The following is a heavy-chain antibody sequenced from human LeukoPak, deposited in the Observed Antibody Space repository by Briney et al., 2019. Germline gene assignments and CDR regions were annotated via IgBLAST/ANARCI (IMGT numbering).Heavy chain of an antibody. CDR2: FYHSGST. Sequence: SETLSLTCTVSGGSISSYYWNWIRQPPGKGLEWIGSFYHSGSTYYNPSLKSRVTISVDTSKNQFSLKLSSVTAADTAVYYCARKNSYGLHFDYWGQGTLVTVSS. J-gene: IGHJ4*02. CDR3: ARKNSYGLHFDY. CDR1: GGSISSYY. D-gene: IGHD5-18*01. V-gene: IGHV4-59*08.